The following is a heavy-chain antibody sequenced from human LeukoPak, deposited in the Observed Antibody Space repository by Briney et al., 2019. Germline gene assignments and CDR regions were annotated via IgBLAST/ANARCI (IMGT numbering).Heavy chain of an antibody. CDR1: GYTLTELS. D-gene: IGHD3-10*01. V-gene: IGHV1-24*01. CDR3: ATARKMVRQPKFRNNWFDP. J-gene: IGHJ5*02. Sequence: ASVKVSCKVSGYTLTELSMHWVRQAPGKGLEWMGGFDPEDGETIYAQKFQGRVTMTEDTSTDTAYTELSSLRSEDTAVYYCATARKMVRQPKFRNNWFDPWGQGTLVTVSS. CDR2: FDPEDGET.